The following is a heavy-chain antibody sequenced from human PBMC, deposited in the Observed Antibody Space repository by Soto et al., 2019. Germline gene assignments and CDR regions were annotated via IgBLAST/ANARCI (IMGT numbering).Heavy chain of an antibody. Sequence: GGSLRLSCAASRFTFSTYEMHWLRQAPGKGLEWVSYISSGGDTVHYADSVKGRFTISRDNTRNSLYLQMNSLRDEDTALYYCVRYCSSTLCNGVATRTFDYWGQGTLVTVSS. CDR3: VRYCSSTLCNGVATRTFDY. V-gene: IGHV3-48*03. CDR2: ISSGGDTV. D-gene: IGHD2-2*01. CDR1: RFTFSTYE. J-gene: IGHJ4*02.